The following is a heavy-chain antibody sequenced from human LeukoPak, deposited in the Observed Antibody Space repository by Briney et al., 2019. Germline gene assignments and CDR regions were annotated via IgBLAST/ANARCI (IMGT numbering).Heavy chain of an antibody. CDR2: IWYDGSNK. CDR1: GFTFSSYG. V-gene: IGHV3-33*01. J-gene: IGHJ4*02. D-gene: IGHD3-16*02. Sequence: GGSLRLSCAASGFTFSSYGMHWVRQAPGKGLEWVAVIWYDGSNKYYADSVKGRFTISRDNSNNTLYLQMNSLRAGDTAVYYCARDQYDYVWGSYRYTFDYWGQGTLVTVSS. CDR3: ARDQYDYVWGSYRYTFDY.